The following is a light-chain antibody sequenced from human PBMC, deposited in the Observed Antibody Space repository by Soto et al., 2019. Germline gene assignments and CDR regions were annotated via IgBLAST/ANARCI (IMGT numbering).Light chain of an antibody. Sequence: DILMTQSPSTLSASVGDRVTITCRASQSVSSWLAWYQQKPGKAPKLLIYDSSSLESGVPSRFSGSGSGTEFTLTISSLQPADFATYYRQHYYSYPFTFGPGTKVDI. CDR2: DSS. V-gene: IGKV1-5*01. CDR1: QSVSSW. CDR3: QHYYSYPFT. J-gene: IGKJ3*01.